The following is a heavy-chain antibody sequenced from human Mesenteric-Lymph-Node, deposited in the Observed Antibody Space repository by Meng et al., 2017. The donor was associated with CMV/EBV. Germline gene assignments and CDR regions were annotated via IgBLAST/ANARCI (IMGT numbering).Heavy chain of an antibody. CDR2: INPKTGGR. J-gene: IGHJ4*02. CDR1: GYTFIDYY. Sequence: QVQPVQSGAEVKKPGASVRVLCKASGYTFIDYYINWVRQAPGQGLEWMGRINPKTGGRSYAQNFQGRVTMTRDTSINTAYMEVNRLNSDDTAMYYCARDRDTDWYSPFDYWGPGTLVTVSS. V-gene: IGHV1-2*06. CDR3: ARDRDTDWYSPFDY. D-gene: IGHD3-9*01.